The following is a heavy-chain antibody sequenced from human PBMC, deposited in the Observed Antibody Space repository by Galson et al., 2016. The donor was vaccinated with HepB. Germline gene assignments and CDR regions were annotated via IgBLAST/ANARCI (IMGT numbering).Heavy chain of an antibody. J-gene: IGHJ6*03. D-gene: IGHD2-2*01. CDR3: ARGPDSVPSYMDV. Sequence: SVKVSCKAAGSTVSNYAFSWVRQAPGQGLEWMGGIIAALGIANYAQKFQGRVTITADTSTSSTYMELSSLRSEDTAVYYCARGPDSVPSYMDVWGQGTTVTVSS. CDR2: IIAALGIA. V-gene: IGHV1-69*10. CDR1: GSTVSNYA.